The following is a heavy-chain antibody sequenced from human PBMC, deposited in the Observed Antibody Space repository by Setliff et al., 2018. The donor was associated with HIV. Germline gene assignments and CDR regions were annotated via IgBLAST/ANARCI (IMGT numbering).Heavy chain of an antibody. CDR2: ITPSGDT. D-gene: IGHD1-1*01. Sequence: SETLSLTCAVSGGSISSSNWWSWVRQPPGKGLEWIGEITPSGDTNYIPSLKSRVTMLLDTSKNQFSLNLNSVTAADTAVYYCSNWNTTVDADSWGQGTLVTVSS. J-gene: IGHJ4*02. CDR1: GGSISSSNW. V-gene: IGHV4-4*02. CDR3: SNWNTTVDADS.